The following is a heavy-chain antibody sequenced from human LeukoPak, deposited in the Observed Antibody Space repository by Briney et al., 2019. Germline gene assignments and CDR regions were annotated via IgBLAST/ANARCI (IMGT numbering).Heavy chain of an antibody. J-gene: IGHJ4*02. Sequence: PSETLSLTCTVSGGSVSSSNYYWGWFRQPPGTGLEWIGSICYSGSTYYNPSFKSRVIISVDTSKNQFSLKLSSVTAADTAVYYCARGRTLLRPAVAGPKFSNFDYWGQGTLVTVSS. V-gene: IGHV4-39*01. D-gene: IGHD6-19*01. CDR2: ICYSGST. CDR3: ARGRTLLRPAVAGPKFSNFDY. CDR1: GGSVSSSNYY.